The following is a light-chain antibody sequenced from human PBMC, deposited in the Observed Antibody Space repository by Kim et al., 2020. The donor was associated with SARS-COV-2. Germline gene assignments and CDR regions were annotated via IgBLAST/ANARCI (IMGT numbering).Light chain of an antibody. CDR2: DSS. CDR1: RSVSTY. CDR3: QQRSDWPPVT. Sequence: SPEERRTLACRASRSVSTYVGWYQQTPGQAPRLLIYDSSTRAPGIPARFVGSGSGTDFTLTITSLDPEDFAIYYCQQRSDWPPVTFGGGTKVDIK. V-gene: IGKV3-11*01. J-gene: IGKJ4*01.